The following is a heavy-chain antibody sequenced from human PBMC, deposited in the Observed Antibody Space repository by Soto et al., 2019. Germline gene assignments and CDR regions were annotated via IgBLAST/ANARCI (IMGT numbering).Heavy chain of an antibody. D-gene: IGHD4-17*01. CDR3: ARGYYGDPVYYYYYMDV. CDR2: IGTGISTI. CDR1: GFTFSSYS. Sequence: SLRLSCAASGFTFSSYSMNWVRQAPGKGLEWVSYIGTGISTIYYADSVKGRFTISRDNAKNSLFLQMNSLRAEDTAVYYCARGYYGDPVYYYYYMDVWGKGTTVTVSS. V-gene: IGHV3-48*01. J-gene: IGHJ6*03.